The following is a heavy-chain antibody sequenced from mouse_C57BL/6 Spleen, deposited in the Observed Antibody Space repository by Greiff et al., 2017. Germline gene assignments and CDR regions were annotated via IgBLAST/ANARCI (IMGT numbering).Heavy chain of an antibody. D-gene: IGHD4-1*01. Sequence: VQLQQPGAELVMPGASVKLSCTASGYTFTSYWMHWVQQRPGQGLEWIGEIDPSDSYTNYTQKFTGKSTLTVDKSSRTAYMQLSSLTSEDSAVYYCARPLALGQYFDVWGTGTTVTVSS. CDR1: GYTFTSYW. J-gene: IGHJ1*03. V-gene: IGHV1-69*01. CDR2: IDPSDSYT. CDR3: ARPLALGQYFDV.